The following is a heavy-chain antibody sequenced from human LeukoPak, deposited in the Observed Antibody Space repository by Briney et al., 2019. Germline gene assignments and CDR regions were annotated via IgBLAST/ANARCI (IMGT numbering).Heavy chain of an antibody. J-gene: IGHJ4*02. Sequence: SETLSLTCTVSSGSISSYYWSWIRQPPGKGLEWIGYIHYSGNTNYNPSLSSRVTISVDTSKNQFSLKVNSVTAADTAMYYCARYVASASDFDYWGQGALVTVSS. CDR1: SGSISSYY. CDR2: IHYSGNT. CDR3: ARYVASASDFDY. D-gene: IGHD6-13*01. V-gene: IGHV4-59*01.